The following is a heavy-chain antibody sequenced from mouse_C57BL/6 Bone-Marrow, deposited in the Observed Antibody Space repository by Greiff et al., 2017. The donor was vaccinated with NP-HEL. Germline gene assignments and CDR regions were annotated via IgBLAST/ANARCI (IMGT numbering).Heavy chain of an antibody. CDR3: TRGVGYGSSYHWYFDV. V-gene: IGHV5-9-1*02. D-gene: IGHD1-1*01. Sequence: EVKLVESGEGLVKPGGSLKLSCAASGFTFSSYAMSWVRQTPEKRLAWVAYISSGGDYIYYADTVKGRFTISRDNARNTLYLQMSSLKSEDTAMYYCTRGVGYGSSYHWYFDVWGTGTTVTVSS. J-gene: IGHJ1*03. CDR2: ISSGGDYI. CDR1: GFTFSSYA.